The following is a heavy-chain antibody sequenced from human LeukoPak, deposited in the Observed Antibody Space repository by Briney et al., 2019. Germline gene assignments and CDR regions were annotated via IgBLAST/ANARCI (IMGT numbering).Heavy chain of an antibody. CDR3: AKDELLWFGELLAPFDY. J-gene: IGHJ4*02. Sequence: GGSLRLSCAASGFTFSSYSMNWVRQAPGKGLEWVSFVRFDGSHKYYADSVKGRFTISRDNSKNTLYLQMNSLRAEDTAVYYCAKDELLWFGELLAPFDYWGQGTLVTVSS. CDR1: GFTFSSYS. V-gene: IGHV3-30*02. CDR2: VRFDGSHK. D-gene: IGHD3-10*01.